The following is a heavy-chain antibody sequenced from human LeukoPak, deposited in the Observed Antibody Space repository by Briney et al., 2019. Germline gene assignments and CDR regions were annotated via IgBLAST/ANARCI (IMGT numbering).Heavy chain of an antibody. CDR3: ATYRTSFIYWYFDL. Sequence: MSSETLSLTCTVSGGSISSYYWSWIRQPPGKGLEWIGYIYYSGSTNYNPSLKSRVSLSVDTSKNQFSLELSSVTAADTAVYYCATYRTSFIYWYFDLWGRGTLVTVSS. D-gene: IGHD2-2*01. CDR2: IYYSGST. V-gene: IGHV4-59*01. CDR1: GGSISSYY. J-gene: IGHJ2*01.